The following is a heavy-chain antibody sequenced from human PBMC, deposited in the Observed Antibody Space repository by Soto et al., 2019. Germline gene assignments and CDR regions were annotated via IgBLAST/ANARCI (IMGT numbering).Heavy chain of an antibody. CDR1: GASVNTGDYY. D-gene: IGHD1-7*01. CDR2: IFYSGDT. J-gene: IGHJ1*01. Sequence: VPLQGSGPGLVKPSQTLSLTCTVSGASVNTGDYYWSYIRQSPGKGLEWLGYIFYSGDTYYNPSLKSRATISLNTSRNQISLTLTSVTDADTAVDFCVGTGTTDDFWGQGTLVTVSS. V-gene: IGHV4-30-4*01. CDR3: VGTGTTDDF.